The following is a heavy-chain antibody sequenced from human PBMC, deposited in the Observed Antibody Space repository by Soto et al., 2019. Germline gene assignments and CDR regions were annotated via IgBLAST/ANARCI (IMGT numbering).Heavy chain of an antibody. CDR2: INHSGST. CDR3: ARGLGWLRWGSYYYGMDV. V-gene: IGHV4-34*01. Sequence: SETLSLTCAVSGGSFSGYYWSWSRQPTGTGLEWLGEINHSGSTNYNPSLKRRVTISVDTSTNLCSLKLTSVTAADTAVYYCARGLGWLRWGSYYYGMDVWGQGTTVTVSS. D-gene: IGHD3-16*01. J-gene: IGHJ6*02. CDR1: GGSFSGYY.